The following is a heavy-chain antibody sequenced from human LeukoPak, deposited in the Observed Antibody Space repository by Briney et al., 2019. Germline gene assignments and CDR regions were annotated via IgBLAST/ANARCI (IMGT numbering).Heavy chain of an antibody. J-gene: IGHJ4*02. Sequence: ASVKVSCKASGYTFTGYYIHWVRQAPGQGLEWMGWINPNSGGTNYAQKFQGRVTMTRDTSIRTAYMELSRLRSDDTAVYYCARVGYCSGGSCYVYPFDYWGQGTLVTVSS. CDR1: GYTFTGYY. V-gene: IGHV1-2*02. CDR2: INPNSGGT. D-gene: IGHD2-15*01. CDR3: ARVGYCSGGSCYVYPFDY.